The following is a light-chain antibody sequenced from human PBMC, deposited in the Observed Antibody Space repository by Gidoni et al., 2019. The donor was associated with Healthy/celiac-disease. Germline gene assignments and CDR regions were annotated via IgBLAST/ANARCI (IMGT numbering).Light chain of an antibody. V-gene: IGKV1-5*03. J-gene: IGKJ1*01. CDR3: QQYNSGPWT. Sequence: DIQMTQSPSTLSASVGDRVTITCRASQSISSWLAWYKQKPGKAPKLLIYKASSLESGVPSRFSGSGSGTEFTLTISSLQPDDFATYYCQQYNSGPWTFGQGTKVEIK. CDR1: QSISSW. CDR2: KAS.